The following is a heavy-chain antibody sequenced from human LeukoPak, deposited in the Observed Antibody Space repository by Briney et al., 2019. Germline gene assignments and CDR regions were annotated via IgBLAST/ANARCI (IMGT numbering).Heavy chain of an antibody. CDR3: ARDRRNWFDP. V-gene: IGHV4-39*07. Sequence: SETLSLTCTVSGGSISSSSYYWGWIRQPPGKGLEWIGSIYYSGSTYYNPSLKSRVAISVDTSKNQFSLKLSSVTAADTAVYYCARDRRNWFDPWGQGTLVTVSS. CDR2: IYYSGST. J-gene: IGHJ5*02. CDR1: GGSISSSSYY.